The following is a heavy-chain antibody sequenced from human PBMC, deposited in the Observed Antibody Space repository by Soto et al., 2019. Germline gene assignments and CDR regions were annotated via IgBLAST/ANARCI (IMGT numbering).Heavy chain of an antibody. V-gene: IGHV3-15*01. CDR3: TTVTVVVVAATTHDAFDI. CDR1: GFTFSNAW. CDR2: IKSKTDGGTT. Sequence: GGSLRLSCAASGFTFSNAWMSWVRQAPGKGLEWVGRIKSKTDGGTTDYAAPVKGRFTISRDDSKNTLYLQMNSLKTEDTAVYYCTTVTVVVVAATTHDAFDIWGQGTMVTV. J-gene: IGHJ3*02. D-gene: IGHD2-15*01.